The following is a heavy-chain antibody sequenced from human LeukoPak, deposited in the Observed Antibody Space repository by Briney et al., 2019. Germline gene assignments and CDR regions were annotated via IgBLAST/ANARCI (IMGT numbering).Heavy chain of an antibody. D-gene: IGHD3-10*01. V-gene: IGHV1-8*03. CDR1: GYTFTSYD. Sequence: ASVKVSCKASGYTFTSYDIIWVRQATGQGLEWMGWMNPNSGNTGYAQKFQGRVTITRNTSISTAYMELSSLRSEDTAVYYCARGRRMKGSGRTERYYYYYYMDVWGKGTTVTVSS. CDR3: ARGRRMKGSGRTERYYYYYYMDV. CDR2: MNPNSGNT. J-gene: IGHJ6*03.